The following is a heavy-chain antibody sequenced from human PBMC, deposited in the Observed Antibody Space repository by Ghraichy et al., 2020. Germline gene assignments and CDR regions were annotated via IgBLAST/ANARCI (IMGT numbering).Heavy chain of an antibody. D-gene: IGHD6-19*01. V-gene: IGHV4-59*01. CDR3: ARVGWSANFDY. CDR2: IYYSGST. J-gene: IGHJ4*02. Sequence: SETLSLTCTVSGGSISSYYWSWIRQPPGKGLEWIGYIYYSGSTNYNPSLKSRVTISVDTSKNQFSLKLSSVTAADTAVYYCARVGWSANFDYWGQGTLVTVSS. CDR1: GGSISSYY.